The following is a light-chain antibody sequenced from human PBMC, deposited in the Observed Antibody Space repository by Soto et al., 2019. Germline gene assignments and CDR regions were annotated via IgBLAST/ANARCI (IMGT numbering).Light chain of an antibody. Sequence: QLVLTQPASVSGSPGQSITISCTGTSSDVGSYNLVSWYQQHPGKAPKLMIYEVSKRPSGVSNRFSGSKSGNTASLTISGLQAEDEADYYCCSYAGSRHVVFGGGTKLTVL. J-gene: IGLJ2*01. CDR1: SSDVGSYNL. CDR3: CSYAGSRHVV. V-gene: IGLV2-23*02. CDR2: EVS.